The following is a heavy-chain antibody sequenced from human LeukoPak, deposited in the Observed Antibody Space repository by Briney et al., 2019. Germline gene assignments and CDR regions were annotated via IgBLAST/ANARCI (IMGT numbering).Heavy chain of an antibody. CDR3: VRQKAVSADFEY. Sequence: PSETLSLTCTVSGGSISYYFWSCVRQSPGKGLEWIWNIHYSGTNTYNPSLESRLTMSVDTSKNQFSMTLTSATAADTAVYYCVRQKAVSADFEYWGQGPLVTVAS. CDR1: GGSISYYF. V-gene: IGHV4-59*08. CDR2: IHYSGTN. D-gene: IGHD1-26*01. J-gene: IGHJ4*01.